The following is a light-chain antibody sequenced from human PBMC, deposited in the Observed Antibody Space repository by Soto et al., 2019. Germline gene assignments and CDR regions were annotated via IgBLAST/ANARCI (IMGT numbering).Light chain of an antibody. CDR3: SSYTSSRDV. V-gene: IGLV2-14*01. J-gene: IGLJ1*01. CDR2: DVS. Sequence: QSALAQPASLSGSPGQSITISCTGTSSDVGGYNYVSWYQQHPGKAPKLMIYDVSNRPSGVSNRFSGSKSGNTASLTISGLQAEDEADYYCSSYTSSRDVFGTGTKVTVL. CDR1: SSDVGGYNY.